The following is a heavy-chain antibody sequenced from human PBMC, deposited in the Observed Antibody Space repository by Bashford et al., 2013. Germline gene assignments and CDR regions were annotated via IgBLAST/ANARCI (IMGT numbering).Heavy chain of an antibody. CDR2: INRDGSAT. Sequence: VRQAPGKGLEWVASINRDGSATSYVDSVKGRFTISRNNAENSLFLQMSSLRAEDTAVYYCARDSGFYTFDYWGQGTLVTVSS. CDR3: ARDSGFYTFDY. D-gene: IGHD6-19*01. J-gene: IGHJ4*02. V-gene: IGHV3-7*03.